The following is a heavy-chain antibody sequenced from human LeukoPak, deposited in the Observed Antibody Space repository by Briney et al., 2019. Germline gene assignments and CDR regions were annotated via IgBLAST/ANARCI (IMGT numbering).Heavy chain of an antibody. D-gene: IGHD4-17*01. Sequence: GGSLRLSCAASGFTFDDYGMSWVRQAPGKGLEWVSGINWNGGSTVYADSVKGRFTISRDNAKNSLYLQMNSLRSEDTALYYCARSPDYGDLSWGHYFDYWGQGTLVTVSS. V-gene: IGHV3-20*04. CDR1: GFTFDDYG. CDR3: ARSPDYGDLSWGHYFDY. CDR2: INWNGGST. J-gene: IGHJ4*02.